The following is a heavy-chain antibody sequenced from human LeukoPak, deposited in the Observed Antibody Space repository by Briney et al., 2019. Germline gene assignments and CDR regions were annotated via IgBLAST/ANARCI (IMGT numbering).Heavy chain of an antibody. V-gene: IGHV4-4*07. CDR3: ARGTGNYYDSSGYYYGWFDP. D-gene: IGHD3-22*01. CDR1: GGSISSYY. J-gene: IGHJ5*02. CDR2: IYTSGST. Sequence: SETLSLTCTVSGGSISSYYWSWIRQPAGKGLEWIGRIYTSGSTNYNPSLKGRVTMSVDTSKNQFSLKLSSVTAADTAVYYCARGTGNYYDSSGYYYGWFDPWGQGTLVTVSS.